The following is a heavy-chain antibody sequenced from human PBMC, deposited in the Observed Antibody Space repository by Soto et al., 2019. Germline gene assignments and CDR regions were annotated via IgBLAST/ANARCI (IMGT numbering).Heavy chain of an antibody. CDR2: ISYDGSNK. CDR1: GFTFSSYA. Sequence: QVQLVESGGGVVQPGRSLRLSCAASGFTFSSYAMHWVRQAPGKGLEWVAVISYDGSNKYYADSVKGRFTISRDNSKNTLYLQMNSLRAEDTAVYYCATGAQQLVSDYYYYGMDVWGQGTTVTVSS. J-gene: IGHJ6*02. CDR3: ATGAQQLVSDYYYYGMDV. D-gene: IGHD6-13*01. V-gene: IGHV3-30-3*01.